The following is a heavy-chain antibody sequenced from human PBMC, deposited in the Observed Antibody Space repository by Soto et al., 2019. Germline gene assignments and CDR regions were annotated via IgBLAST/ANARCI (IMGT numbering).Heavy chain of an antibody. Sequence: SETLSLTCTVSGGSISSYYWSWIRQPPGKGLEWIGYIYYSGSTNYNPSLKSRVTISVDTSKNQFSLKLSSVTAADTAVYYCARVYDFWSGYYTGGEYYMDVWGKGTTVTVSS. J-gene: IGHJ6*03. D-gene: IGHD3-3*01. CDR3: ARVYDFWSGYYTGGEYYMDV. CDR1: GGSISSYY. CDR2: IYYSGST. V-gene: IGHV4-59*01.